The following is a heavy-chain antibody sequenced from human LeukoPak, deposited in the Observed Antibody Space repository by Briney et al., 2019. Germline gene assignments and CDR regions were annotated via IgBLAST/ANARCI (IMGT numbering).Heavy chain of an antibody. CDR2: ISGSGGST. CDR1: GFTFSSYA. J-gene: IGHJ4*02. CDR3: AKCVKNLEHLDY. V-gene: IGHV3-23*01. Sequence: PGGSLRLSCAASGFTFSSYAMSWVRQAPGKGLEWVSAISGSGGSTYYADSVKGRFTISRDNSKNTLYLQMNSLRAEDTAVHYCAKCVKNLEHLDYWGQGTLVTVSS. D-gene: IGHD1-7*01.